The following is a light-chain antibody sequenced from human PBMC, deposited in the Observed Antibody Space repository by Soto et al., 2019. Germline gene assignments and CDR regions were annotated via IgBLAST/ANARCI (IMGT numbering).Light chain of an antibody. Sequence: EIVLTQSPGTLSLSPGERATLYCRASQSVSSSYLAWFQLKPGQAPRLLIHGASSRATGIPDRFSGSGSGTDFTLTISRLEPEDLAVYYCQQYGSSPRTFGQGTKVEIK. V-gene: IGKV3-20*01. CDR1: QSVSSSY. CDR2: GAS. CDR3: QQYGSSPRT. J-gene: IGKJ1*01.